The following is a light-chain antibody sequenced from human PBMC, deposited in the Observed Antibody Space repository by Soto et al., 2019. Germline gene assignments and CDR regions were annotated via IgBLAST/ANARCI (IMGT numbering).Light chain of an antibody. J-gene: IGKJ3*01. Sequence: EIVLTQSPGTLSLSPGERATLSCRASQSVSGNSLAWYQQKPGQAPRLLIHGASSRASGTPDRFSGSGSGTAFTLTISRLEPEDFAGYYCQQHGNLRPRFTFGPGTKVDVK. CDR1: QSVSGNS. CDR3: QQHGNLRPRFT. CDR2: GAS. V-gene: IGKV3-20*01.